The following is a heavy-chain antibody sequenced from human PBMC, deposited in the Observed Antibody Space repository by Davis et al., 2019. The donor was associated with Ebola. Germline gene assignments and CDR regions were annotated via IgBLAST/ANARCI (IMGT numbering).Heavy chain of an antibody. Sequence: GESLKISCAASGFTFSSYSMNWVRQAPGKGLEWVSSISSSSSYIYYADSVKGRFTISRDNAKNSLYLQMNSLRAEDTAVYYCARDRMGYYSADYWGQGTLVTVSS. CDR2: ISSSSSYI. D-gene: IGHD3-3*01. V-gene: IGHV3-21*01. J-gene: IGHJ4*02. CDR3: ARDRMGYYSADY. CDR1: GFTFSSYS.